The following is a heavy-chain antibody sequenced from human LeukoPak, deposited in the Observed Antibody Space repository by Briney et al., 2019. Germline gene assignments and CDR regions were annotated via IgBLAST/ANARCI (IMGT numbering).Heavy chain of an antibody. CDR2: INHSGST. CDR3: ARVRAAAVPYYFDH. CDR1: GGSFSGYY. D-gene: IGHD6-13*01. J-gene: IGHJ4*02. Sequence: PSETLSLTCAVYGGSFSGYYWSWIRQPPGKGLEWIGEINHSGSTNYNPSLKSRVTISVDTSKNQFSLKLSSVTAADTAVYYCARVRAAAVPYYFDHWGQGTLVTVSS. V-gene: IGHV4-34*01.